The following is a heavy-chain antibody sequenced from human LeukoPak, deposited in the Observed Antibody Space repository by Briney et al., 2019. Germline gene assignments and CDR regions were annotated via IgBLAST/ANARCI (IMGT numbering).Heavy chain of an antibody. V-gene: IGHV4-39*01. CDR2: IYYSGST. CDR1: GGSISSYY. J-gene: IGHJ4*02. CDR3: ASVDTAMVPDY. Sequence: RPSETLSLTCTVSGGSISSYYWGWIRQPPGKGLEWIGSIYYSGSTYYNPSLKSRVTISVDTSKNQFSLKLSSVTAADTAVYYCASVDTAMVPDYWGQGTLVTVSS. D-gene: IGHD5-18*01.